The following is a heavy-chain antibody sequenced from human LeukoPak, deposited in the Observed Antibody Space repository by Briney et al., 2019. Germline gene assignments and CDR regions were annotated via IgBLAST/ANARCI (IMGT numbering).Heavy chain of an antibody. CDR3: AESFSPASIVPFDF. D-gene: IGHD2-2*01. V-gene: IGHV3-23*01. CDR1: GFSFSSYD. Sequence: GGTLRLSCSDSGFSFSSYDMSWVRQAPGKGLEWVSSIRYSGISTYYADSVKGRFSVSRDNSKNTLYLQMNSLRAEDTAVYYCAESFSPASIVPFDFWGQGTLVTVSS. CDR2: IRYSGIST. J-gene: IGHJ4*02.